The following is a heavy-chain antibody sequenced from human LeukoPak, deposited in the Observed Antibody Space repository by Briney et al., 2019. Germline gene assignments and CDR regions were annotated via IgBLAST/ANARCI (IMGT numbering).Heavy chain of an antibody. Sequence: ASVKVSCKASGYTFTSYAMHWVRQAPGQRLEWMGGFDPEDGETIYAQKFQGRVTMTEDTSTDTAYMELSSLRSEDTAVYYCATGAGEYQLLFDYWGQGTLVTVSS. CDR1: GYTFTSYA. CDR3: ATGAGEYQLLFDY. V-gene: IGHV1-24*01. J-gene: IGHJ4*02. CDR2: FDPEDGET. D-gene: IGHD2-2*01.